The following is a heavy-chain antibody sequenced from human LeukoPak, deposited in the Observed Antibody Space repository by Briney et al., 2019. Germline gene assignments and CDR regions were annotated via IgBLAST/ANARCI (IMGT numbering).Heavy chain of an antibody. Sequence: SETLSLTCAVSGYSISSGYYWGWIRQPPGKGLEWIGSIYHSGSTYYNPPLKSRVTISVDTSKNQFSLKLSSVTAADTAVYYCARLAALRFLEWLPLGSYFDYWGQGTLVTVSS. CDR2: IYHSGST. D-gene: IGHD3-3*01. CDR1: GYSISSGYY. J-gene: IGHJ4*02. CDR3: ARLAALRFLEWLPLGSYFDY. V-gene: IGHV4-38-2*01.